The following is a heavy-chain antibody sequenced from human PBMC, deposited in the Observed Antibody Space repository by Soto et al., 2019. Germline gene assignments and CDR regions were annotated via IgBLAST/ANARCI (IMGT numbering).Heavy chain of an antibody. CDR1: GFTFSTYD. CDR3: VSRLYSRDWHAPGH. Sequence: QVQLVESGGGVVQPGRSLRLSCAASGFTFSTYDMHWVRQAPGKGLEWVAVIWFDGGNKYYADSVKGRFTISRDNAKSTLYLQMNSLRAEDTAVYYCVSRLYSRDWHAPGHWGQGTLVAVSS. D-gene: IGHD6-19*01. V-gene: IGHV3-33*01. CDR2: IWFDGGNK. J-gene: IGHJ4*02.